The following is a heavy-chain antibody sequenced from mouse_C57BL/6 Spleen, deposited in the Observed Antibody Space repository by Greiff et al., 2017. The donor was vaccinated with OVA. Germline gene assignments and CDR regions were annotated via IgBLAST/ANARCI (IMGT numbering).Heavy chain of an antibody. V-gene: IGHV3-6*01. Sequence: ESGPGLVKPSQSLSLTCSVTGYSITSGYYWNWIRQFPGNKLEWMGYISYDGSNNYNPSLKNRISITGDTSKNQFFLKLNSVTTEDTATYYCARDDYDLFAYWGQGTLVTVSA. J-gene: IGHJ3*01. CDR1: GYSITSGYY. CDR3: ARDDYDLFAY. CDR2: ISYDGSN. D-gene: IGHD2-4*01.